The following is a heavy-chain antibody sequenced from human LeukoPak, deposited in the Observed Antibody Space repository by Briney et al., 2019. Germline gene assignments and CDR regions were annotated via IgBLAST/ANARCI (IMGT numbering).Heavy chain of an antibody. CDR2: IYYSGST. V-gene: IGHV4-30-4*01. J-gene: IGHJ6*04. CDR3: ARDKYQLLSYYYDMDV. Sequence: SETLSLTCTVSGGSISSGDYYWSWIRQPPGKDLEWIGYIYYSGSTYYNPSLKSRVTISVDTSKNQFSLRLSSVTAADTAVYYCARDKYQLLSYYYDMDVWGKGTTVTVSS. CDR1: GGSISSGDYY. D-gene: IGHD2-2*01.